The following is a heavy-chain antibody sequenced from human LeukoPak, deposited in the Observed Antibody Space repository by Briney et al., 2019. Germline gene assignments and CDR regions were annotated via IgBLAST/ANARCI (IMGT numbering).Heavy chain of an antibody. V-gene: IGHV3-7*01. D-gene: IGHD2-2*01. CDR1: GFTFSTYW. CDR2: IKQDGGEK. J-gene: IGHJ3*02. Sequence: GGSLRLSCAASGFTFSTYWMSWVRQVPGKGPEWVANIKQDGGEKYYVDSVKGRFTISRGNSKNTLYLQMNSLRAEDTAVYYCAKDCSSTSCLEAFDIWGQGTMVTVSS. CDR3: AKDCSSTSCLEAFDI.